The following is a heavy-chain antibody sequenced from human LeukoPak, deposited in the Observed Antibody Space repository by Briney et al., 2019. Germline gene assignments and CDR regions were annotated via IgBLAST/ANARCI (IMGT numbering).Heavy chain of an antibody. CDR2: IKQDGSEK. D-gene: IGHD3-10*01. V-gene: IGHV3-7*03. Sequence: GGSLRLSCAASGFTFSSYWMSWVRQAPGKGLEWVANIKQDGSEKYYVDSVKGRFTISRDNSKNTLYLQMNSLRAEDTAVYYCAKGPAMVRGKGDYYYYMDVWGKGTTVTISS. CDR3: AKGPAMVRGKGDYYYYMDV. CDR1: GFTFSSYW. J-gene: IGHJ6*03.